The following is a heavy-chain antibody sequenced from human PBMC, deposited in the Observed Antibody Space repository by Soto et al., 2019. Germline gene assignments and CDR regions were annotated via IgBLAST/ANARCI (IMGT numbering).Heavy chain of an antibody. CDR3: AKDFRYCFSTSCYYSGMDV. V-gene: IGHV3-23*01. D-gene: IGHD2-2*01. J-gene: IGHJ6*02. CDR2: ISGSGGST. CDR1: EFTFSSYA. Sequence: PGGSLRLSCAASEFTFSSYAMSWVRQAPGKGLEWVSGISGSGGSTYYADSVKGRFTISRDNSKNTLYLQMNSLRAEDAAVYYCAKDFRYCFSTSCYYSGMDVWGQGTTVTVSS.